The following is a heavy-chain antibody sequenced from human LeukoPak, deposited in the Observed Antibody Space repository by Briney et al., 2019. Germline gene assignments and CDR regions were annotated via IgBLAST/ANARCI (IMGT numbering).Heavy chain of an antibody. CDR2: ISYDGNHK. V-gene: IGHV3-30-3*01. CDR1: GFTFSQYA. CDR3: ARDGAPSTYYYGSGTLDY. J-gene: IGHJ4*02. D-gene: IGHD3-10*01. Sequence: PPGGSLRLSCAASGFTFSQYAIHWVRQAPGKGLEWVAVISYDGNHKYYADSVKGRFTISSSRDNSKNTLYLQMNSLRAEDTAVYYCARDGAPSTYYYGSGTLDYWGQGTLVTVSS.